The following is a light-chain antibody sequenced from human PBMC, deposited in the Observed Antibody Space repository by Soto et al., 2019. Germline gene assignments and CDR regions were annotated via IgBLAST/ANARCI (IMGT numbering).Light chain of an antibody. Sequence: QSVLTQLPSVSGAPGQSVTIACTGSISSTGPGYDVHWYQHLPGKAPKLLIYSTTNRPSGVPDRFSGSRSGTSASLCITGLQAEDEADYYCQSYDSSLSGSVFGTGTKVTVL. CDR1: ISSTGPGYD. CDR2: STT. CDR3: QSYDSSLSGSV. V-gene: IGLV1-40*01. J-gene: IGLJ1*01.